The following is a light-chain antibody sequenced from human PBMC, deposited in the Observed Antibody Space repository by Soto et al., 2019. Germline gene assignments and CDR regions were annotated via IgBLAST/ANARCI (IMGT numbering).Light chain of an antibody. CDR2: SNN. V-gene: IGLV1-44*01. J-gene: IGLJ1*01. CDR1: SSNIGSHT. Sequence: QSALTQPPSASGTPGQRVTISCSGGSSNIGSHTVNWYQQLPGTAPKLLIYSNNQRPPGVPDRFSGSKSGTSASLAISGLQSEDETDYYCAAWDDSLNAYVFGTGTKLTVL. CDR3: AAWDDSLNAYV.